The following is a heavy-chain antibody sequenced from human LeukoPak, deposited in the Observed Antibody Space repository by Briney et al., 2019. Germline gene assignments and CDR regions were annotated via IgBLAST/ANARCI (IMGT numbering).Heavy chain of an antibody. Sequence: PGGSLRLSCAASAFSFSNYAMSWVRQAPGKGLEWVSTISTSGGSTYYADSVKGRFTISRDNSKNTLYLQMNSLRAEDTAVYYCAKDPGTNYYYGMDVWGQGTTVTVSS. V-gene: IGHV3-23*01. CDR3: AKDPGTNYYYGMDV. D-gene: IGHD6-13*01. CDR1: AFSFSNYA. J-gene: IGHJ6*02. CDR2: ISTSGGST.